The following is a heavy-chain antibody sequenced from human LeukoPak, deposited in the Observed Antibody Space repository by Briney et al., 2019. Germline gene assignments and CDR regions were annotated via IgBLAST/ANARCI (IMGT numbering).Heavy chain of an antibody. D-gene: IGHD2-21*02. Sequence: PGGSLRLSCAASGFTVSSYGMHWVRQAPGKGLEWVAVISYDGSNKYYADSVKGRFTISRDNSKNTLYLQMNSLRAEDTAVYYCAKDKPGTEIVVVTARLDYWGQGTLVTVSS. CDR3: AKDKPGTEIVVVTARLDY. CDR2: ISYDGSNK. V-gene: IGHV3-30*18. J-gene: IGHJ4*02. CDR1: GFTVSSYG.